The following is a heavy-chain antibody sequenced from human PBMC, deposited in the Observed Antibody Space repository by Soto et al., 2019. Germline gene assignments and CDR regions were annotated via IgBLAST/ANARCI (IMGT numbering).Heavy chain of an antibody. V-gene: IGHV1-2*04. D-gene: IGHD6-13*01. J-gene: IGHJ4*02. CDR3: ARMAFSSSWLFEY. CDR2: INPNSGGT. CDR1: GYTFTGYY. Sequence: ASVKVSCKASGYTFTGYYMHWVRQAPGQGLEWMGWINPNSGGTNYAQKFQGWVTMTRDTSISTAYMELSRLRSDDTAVYYCARMAFSSSWLFEYWGQGTLVTVSS.